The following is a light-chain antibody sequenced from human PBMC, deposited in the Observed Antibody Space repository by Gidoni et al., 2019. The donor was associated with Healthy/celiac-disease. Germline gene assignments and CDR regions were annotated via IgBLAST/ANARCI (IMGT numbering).Light chain of an antibody. CDR3: QQYGSSLPIT. J-gene: IGKJ5*01. V-gene: IGKV3-20*01. CDR2: GAS. CDR1: QSVSSSY. Sequence: EIVLTQSPGTLSLSPGERATLSCRASQSVSSSYLAWYQQKPGQAPRLLIYGASSRATGIPDRFSGSGSGTDFTLTISRLEPEDVVVYYCQQYGSSLPITFGQGTRLEIK.